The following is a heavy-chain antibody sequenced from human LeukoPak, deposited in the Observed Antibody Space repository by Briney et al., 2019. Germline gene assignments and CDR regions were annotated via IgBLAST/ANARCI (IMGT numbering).Heavy chain of an antibody. D-gene: IGHD2-15*01. V-gene: IGHV3-15*01. J-gene: IGHJ4*02. CDR2: IKSKTDGGTT. Sequence: GGSLRLSCAASGFTFSNAWMSWVRQAPGKGLEWVGRIKSKTDGGTTDYAAPVKGRFTISRDDSKNTLYLQMNSLKTEDTAVYYCRTYCSGGSCYAGFDYWGQGTLVTVSS. CDR3: RTYCSGGSCYAGFDY. CDR1: GFTFSNAW.